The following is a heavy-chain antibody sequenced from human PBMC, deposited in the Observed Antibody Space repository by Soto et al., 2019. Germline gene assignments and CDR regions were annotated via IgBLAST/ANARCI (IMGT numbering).Heavy chain of an antibody. V-gene: IGHV1-8*01. Sequence: ASVKVSCKASGYTFTSYDISWVRQATGQGLEWMGWMNTNSGNTGYAQKFQGRVTMTRNTSISTAYMELRSLRSEDTAVYYCASGPHRNLYASWGQGSLVIVSS. J-gene: IGHJ5*01. CDR1: GYTFTSYD. CDR2: MNTNSGNT. CDR3: ASGPHRNLYAS.